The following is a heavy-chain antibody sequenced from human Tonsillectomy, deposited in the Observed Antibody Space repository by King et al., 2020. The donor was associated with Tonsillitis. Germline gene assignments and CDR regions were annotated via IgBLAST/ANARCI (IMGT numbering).Heavy chain of an antibody. CDR3: VRGTTIPGTDY. D-gene: IGHD2/OR15-2a*01. Sequence: LVQSGGGLVQPGGSLRLSCAASGFTFNSYWMNWFRQAPGKGLEWVANIKEDGSETYYVGSVRGRFTISRDNANNSLSLQMNSLRAEDTAVYYCVRGTTIPGTDYWGQGTLVIVSS. CDR1: GFTFNSYW. CDR2: IKEDGSET. V-gene: IGHV3-7*01. J-gene: IGHJ4*02.